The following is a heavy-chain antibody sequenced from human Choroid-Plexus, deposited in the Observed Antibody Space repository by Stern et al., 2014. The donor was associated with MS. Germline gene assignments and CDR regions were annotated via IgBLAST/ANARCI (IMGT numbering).Heavy chain of an antibody. CDR2: LAYDGSNK. CDR3: AKDRQYVTYFFDP. D-gene: IGHD2-2*01. Sequence: VQLVQSGGGVVQPGRPLRLSCVASGFTFGSWAMHWVRQAPGKGPEWGAGLAYDGSNKYYADSVKGRFTICRDNSQNTLYMQMSSLRPEDRAVYYCAKDRQYVTYFFDPWGQGPLVTVSS. CDR1: GFTFGSWA. V-gene: IGHV3-30*18. J-gene: IGHJ5*02.